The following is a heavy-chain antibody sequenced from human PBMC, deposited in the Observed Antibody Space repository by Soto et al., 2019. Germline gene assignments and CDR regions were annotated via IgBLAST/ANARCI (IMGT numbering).Heavy chain of an antibody. D-gene: IGHD6-19*01. CDR2: MYSGGST. CDR3: ARVPAYTSGLDY. V-gene: IGHV3-53*01. CDR1: GFTVSNYF. J-gene: IGHJ4*02. Sequence: VPLVESGGGLIQPGGSLRLSCAASGFTVSNYFMTWVRQAPGKGLEWVSVMYSGGSTYYADSVKGRFTISRDNSKNTVYLQMNILTAEDTAVYYCARVPAYTSGLDYWGQGALVTVSS.